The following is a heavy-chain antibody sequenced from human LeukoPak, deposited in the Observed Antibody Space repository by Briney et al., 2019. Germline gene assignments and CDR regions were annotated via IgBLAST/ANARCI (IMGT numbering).Heavy chain of an antibody. Sequence: SETLSLTCTVYGGSISSGDYYSSWIRQPPGKGLDWIGYIYYSGSTYYHSSLKSRVTISVDTSKNQFSLKLSSVTAADTAVYYCARDRGYYDSSGYTRVAFDYWGQGTLVTVSS. CDR1: GGSISSGDYY. J-gene: IGHJ4*02. V-gene: IGHV4-30-4*01. CDR3: ARDRGYYDSSGYTRVAFDY. CDR2: IYYSGST. D-gene: IGHD3-22*01.